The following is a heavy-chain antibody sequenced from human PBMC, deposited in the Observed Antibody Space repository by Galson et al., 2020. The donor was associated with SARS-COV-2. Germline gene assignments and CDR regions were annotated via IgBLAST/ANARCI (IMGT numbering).Heavy chain of an antibody. V-gene: IGHV4-39*07. CDR3: ARSSYDIWSGSSLYYFDS. D-gene: IGHD3-3*01. CDR1: GGSVNSNAYY. J-gene: IGHJ4*02. CDR2: VYYRGIT. Sequence: SETLSLTCSVSGGSVNSNAYYWGWIRQPPGKGLEWIGNVYYRGITYYNPSLKSRVTISVDTSKNQVSLKLRSVTAADTAVYYCARSSYDIWSGSSLYYFDSWGQGTLVTVSS.